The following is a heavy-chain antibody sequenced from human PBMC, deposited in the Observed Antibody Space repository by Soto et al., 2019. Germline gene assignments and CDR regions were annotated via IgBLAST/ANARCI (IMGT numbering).Heavy chain of an antibody. J-gene: IGHJ4*02. Sequence: PGGSLRLSCAASGLTVSSNYMSWVRQAPAKGLEWVAVISYDGSNKYYADSVKGRFTISRDNSKNTLYLQMNSLRAEDTAVYYCAKDPQIVVVITGYFDYWGQGTLVTSPQ. CDR1: GLTVSSNY. CDR3: AKDPQIVVVITGYFDY. D-gene: IGHD3-22*01. V-gene: IGHV3-30*18. CDR2: ISYDGSNK.